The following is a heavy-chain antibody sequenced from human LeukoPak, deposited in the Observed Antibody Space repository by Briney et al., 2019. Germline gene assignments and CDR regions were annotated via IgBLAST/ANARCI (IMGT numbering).Heavy chain of an antibody. V-gene: IGHV1-18*01. CDR2: ISAYNGNT. D-gene: IGHD2-2*01. CDR3: ARPLGYCSSTSCYRGWFDP. CDR1: GYTFTSYG. Sequence: ASVKVSCKASGYTFTSYGISRVRQAPGQGLEWMGWISAYNGNTNYAQKLQGRVTMTTDTSTSTAYMELRSLRSDDTAVYYCARPLGYCSSTSCYRGWFDPWGQGTLVTVSS. J-gene: IGHJ5*02.